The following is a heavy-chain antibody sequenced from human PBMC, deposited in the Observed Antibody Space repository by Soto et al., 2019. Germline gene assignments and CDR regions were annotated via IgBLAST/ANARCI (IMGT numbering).Heavy chain of an antibody. V-gene: IGHV3-23*01. J-gene: IGHJ4*02. CDR2: INPSGGST. CDR3: AKDYDFWSGYSLPNDY. CDR1: GFTFSSYA. Sequence: GSLRLSCAASGFTFSSYAMNWVRQAPGKGLEWVSGINPSGGSTYYADSVKGRFTISRDNSKNTLYLQMNSLRAEDTAVYYCAKDYDFWSGYSLPNDYWGQGTLVTVST. D-gene: IGHD3-3*01.